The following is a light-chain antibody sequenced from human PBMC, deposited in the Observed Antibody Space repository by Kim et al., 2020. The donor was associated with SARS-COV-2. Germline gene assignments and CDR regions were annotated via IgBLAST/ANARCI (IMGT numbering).Light chain of an antibody. V-gene: IGKV1-5*03. CDR1: HSVSRW. Sequence: ASVGDRSTITCRASHSVSRWLAWYQQKPGKSPKLLIYRATDLESGIPSRFSGSGSETDFTLTISSLQPDDFATYYCQQYNNFSWSFGHGTKVDIK. CDR3: QQYNNFSWS. J-gene: IGKJ1*01. CDR2: RAT.